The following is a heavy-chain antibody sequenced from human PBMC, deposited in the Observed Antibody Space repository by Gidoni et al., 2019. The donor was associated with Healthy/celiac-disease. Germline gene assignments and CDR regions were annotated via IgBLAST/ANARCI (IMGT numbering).Heavy chain of an antibody. V-gene: IGHV4-59*01. CDR3: ARGPVYYYGSGSYTRFDY. CDR1: GGSISSYY. Sequence: QVQLQESGPGLVKPSETLSLTCTASGGSISSYYWSWIRQPPGKGLEWIGYIYYSGSTNYNPSLKSRVTISVDTSKNQFSLKLSSVTAADTAVYYCARGPVYYYGSGSYTRFDYWGQGTLVTVSS. D-gene: IGHD3-10*01. J-gene: IGHJ4*02. CDR2: IYYSGST.